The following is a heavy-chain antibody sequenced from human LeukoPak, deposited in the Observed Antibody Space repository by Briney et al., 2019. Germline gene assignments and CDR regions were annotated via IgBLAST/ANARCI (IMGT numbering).Heavy chain of an antibody. CDR2: ISAYNGNT. CDR3: ARDQRRHCSSTSCYSPY. CDR1: GYTFTSYG. D-gene: IGHD2-2*01. J-gene: IGHJ4*02. V-gene: IGHV1-18*01. Sequence: ASVKVSCKASGYTFTSYGISWVRQAPGQGLEWMGWISAYNGNTNYAQKLQGRVTMTTDTSTSTAYMELRSLRSDDTAVYYCARDQRRHCSSTSCYSPYWGQGTLVTVSS.